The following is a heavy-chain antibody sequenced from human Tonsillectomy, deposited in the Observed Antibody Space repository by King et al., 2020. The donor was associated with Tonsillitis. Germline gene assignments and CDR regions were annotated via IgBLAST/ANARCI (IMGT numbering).Heavy chain of an antibody. CDR1: GYSFTSYW. CDR2: IDPSDSYT. V-gene: IGHV5-10-1*03. Sequence: VQLVQSGAEVKKPGESLRISCKGSGYSFTSYWISWVRQMPGKGLQWMGRIDPSDSYTIYSPSFHGHVGISADKSISTAYLQWSSLKASDTAMYYCVGHNPAHYYDRSGYPRGIQHWGQGTLVTVSS. D-gene: IGHD3-22*01. CDR3: VGHNPAHYYDRSGYPRGIQH. J-gene: IGHJ1*01.